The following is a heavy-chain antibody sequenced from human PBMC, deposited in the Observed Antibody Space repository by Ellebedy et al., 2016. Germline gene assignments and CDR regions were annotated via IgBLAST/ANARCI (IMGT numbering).Heavy chain of an antibody. Sequence: GESLKISCAASGFTFSNFAMSWVRQAPGKGLEWVSVIYAGGSTFYADSVKGRFTISRDNAKDSLFLQMNSLRVEDTAVYYCGAGGGWLSDYWGQGTLVTVSS. CDR2: IYAGGST. V-gene: IGHV3-66*01. CDR3: GAGGGWLSDY. D-gene: IGHD6-19*01. J-gene: IGHJ4*02. CDR1: GFTFSNFA.